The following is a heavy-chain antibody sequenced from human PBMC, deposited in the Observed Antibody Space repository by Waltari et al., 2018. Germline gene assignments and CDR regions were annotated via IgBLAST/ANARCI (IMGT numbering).Heavy chain of an antibody. V-gene: IGHV3-21*01. J-gene: IGHJ4*02. CDR2: ISSSSSYI. D-gene: IGHD3-9*01. Sequence: EVQLVESGGGLVKPGGSLRLSCAASGFTFSSYSMNWVRQAPGKGLEWVSSISSSSSYIYYADSVKGRFTISRDNAKNSLYLQMNSLRAEDTAVYYCARLKDFDWLLWTDYWGQGTLVTVSS. CDR3: ARLKDFDWLLWTDY. CDR1: GFTFSSYS.